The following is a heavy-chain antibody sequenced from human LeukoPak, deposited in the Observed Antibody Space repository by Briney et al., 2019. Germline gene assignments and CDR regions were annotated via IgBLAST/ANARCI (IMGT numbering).Heavy chain of an antibody. CDR3: ARERSYYYYYMDV. V-gene: IGHV3-53*01. CDR1: GFTVFSNH. Sequence: GGSLRLSCAASGFTVFSNHMSWVRQAPGKGLEWVSVIYSDGTTYYADSVQGRFTISRDNSKNTVYLQMKSLRAEDTAVYFCARERSYYYYYMDVWGKGTTVTVPS. D-gene: IGHD3-10*01. J-gene: IGHJ6*03. CDR2: IYSDGTT.